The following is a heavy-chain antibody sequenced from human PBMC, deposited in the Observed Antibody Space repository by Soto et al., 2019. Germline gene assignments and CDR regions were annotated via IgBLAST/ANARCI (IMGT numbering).Heavy chain of an antibody. D-gene: IGHD2-15*01. Sequence: GGSLRLSCAASGFTFSSYAMSWVRQAPGKGLEWVSAISGSGGSTYYADSVKGRFTISRDNSKNTLYLQMNSLRAEDTAVYYCAKASREVVVAAPQPLHYYYYYMDVWGKGTTVTVSS. J-gene: IGHJ6*03. CDR1: GFTFSSYA. CDR2: ISGSGGST. V-gene: IGHV3-23*01. CDR3: AKASREVVVAAPQPLHYYYYYMDV.